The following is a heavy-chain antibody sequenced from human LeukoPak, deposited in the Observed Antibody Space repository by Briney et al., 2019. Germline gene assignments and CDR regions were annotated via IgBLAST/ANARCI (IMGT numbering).Heavy chain of an antibody. J-gene: IGHJ4*02. CDR1: GASISGYY. D-gene: IGHD3-22*01. Sequence: SDTLSLTCTVSGASISGYYWSWIRQPAGKGLEWIGRIYTSGSTNYSPSVKSRVTMSVDTSKNQFFLKLSSVTAADTAVYYCARTAPDSSDYYTRFDYWGQGTLVTVSS. V-gene: IGHV4-4*07. CDR3: ARTAPDSSDYYTRFDY. CDR2: IYTSGST.